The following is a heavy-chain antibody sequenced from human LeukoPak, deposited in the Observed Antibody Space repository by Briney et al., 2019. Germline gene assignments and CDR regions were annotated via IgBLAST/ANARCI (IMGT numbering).Heavy chain of an antibody. J-gene: IGHJ4*02. V-gene: IGHV3-30*09. D-gene: IGHD2-15*01. CDR2: ISYDGNNK. CDR1: GFTFSSYA. Sequence: GGSLRLSCAASGFTFSSYAMHWVRQAPGKGLEWVAIISYDGNNKYYPDSVKGRFAISRDNSKSTLYLQMDSLRAEDTALYYCANSPTGSCYFDSWGQGTLVTVSS. CDR3: ANSPTGSCYFDS.